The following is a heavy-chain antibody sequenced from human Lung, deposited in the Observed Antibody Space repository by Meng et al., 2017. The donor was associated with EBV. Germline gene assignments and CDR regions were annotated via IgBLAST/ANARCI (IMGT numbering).Heavy chain of an antibody. CDR3: AREGLVGDLRYFDL. Sequence: VHCGRVVMTPAPSVKFSSKPSPYTSACYDIHWVRQAPGQGLEWMGRINPNSGGANYAQKFQGRVTMTRDTSISTAYMELSRLRSDDTAVYYCAREGLVGDLRYFDLWGRGTLVTVSS. D-gene: IGHD3-16*01. J-gene: IGHJ2*01. CDR1: PYTSACYD. V-gene: IGHV1-2*06. CDR2: INPNSGGA.